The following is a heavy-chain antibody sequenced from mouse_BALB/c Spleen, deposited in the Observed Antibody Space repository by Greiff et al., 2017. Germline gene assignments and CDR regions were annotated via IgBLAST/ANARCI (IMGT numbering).Heavy chain of an antibody. J-gene: IGHJ3*01. Sequence: VKLVESGPGLVAPSQSLSITCTVSGFSLTSYGVHWVRQPPGKGLEWLGVIWAGGSTNYNSALMSRLSISKDNSKSQVFLKMNSLQTDDTAMYYCARGPESIYGSSYWFAYWGQGTLVTVSA. V-gene: IGHV2-9*02. CDR1: GFSLTSYG. D-gene: IGHD1-1*01. CDR3: ARGPESIYGSSYWFAY. CDR2: IWAGGST.